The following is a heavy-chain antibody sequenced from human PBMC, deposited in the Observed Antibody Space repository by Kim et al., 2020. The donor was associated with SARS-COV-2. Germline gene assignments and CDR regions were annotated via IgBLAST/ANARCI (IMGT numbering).Heavy chain of an antibody. CDR1: GFTFSRYW. J-gene: IGHJ4*01. CDR2: IKEDGGEK. V-gene: IGHV3-7*01. D-gene: IGHD5-12*01. Sequence: GGSLRLSCAVSGFTFSRYWMSWVRQAPGKGLEWVGYIKEDGGEKYYQDSLKGRFSISRDNDKKSLHLQIDSLRAEDTAVYFCARVLGAYAFIDYCGHGTLVSVSS. CDR3: ARVLGAYAFIDY.